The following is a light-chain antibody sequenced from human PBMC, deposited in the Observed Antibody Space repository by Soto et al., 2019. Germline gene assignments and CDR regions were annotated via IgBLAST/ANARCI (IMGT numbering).Light chain of an antibody. Sequence: SALTQPASVSGSPGQSITISCTGTSSDIGAYNYVSWYQHYPGKAPRLMISEVSSRPSGISNRFSGSKSGNSASLTISGLQAEDEADYYCSPYTGSSTLYVFGAGTKVTVL. CDR1: SSDIGAYNY. CDR2: EVS. V-gene: IGLV2-14*01. J-gene: IGLJ1*01. CDR3: SPYTGSSTLYV.